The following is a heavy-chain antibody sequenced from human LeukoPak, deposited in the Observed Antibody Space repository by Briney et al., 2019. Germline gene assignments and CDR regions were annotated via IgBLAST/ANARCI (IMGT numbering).Heavy chain of an antibody. Sequence: GGSLRLSCAASGSTFSSYAMSWVRQAPGKGLEWVSAITGTGGSTYYVASVKGRFTVSRDNSRNTLYLQMSSLRAEDSAMYYCAKVRDTRDWYKDAFDVWGQGTRVTVSS. J-gene: IGHJ3*01. CDR1: GSTFSSYA. CDR3: AKVRDTRDWYKDAFDV. CDR2: ITGTGGST. D-gene: IGHD6-19*01. V-gene: IGHV3-23*01.